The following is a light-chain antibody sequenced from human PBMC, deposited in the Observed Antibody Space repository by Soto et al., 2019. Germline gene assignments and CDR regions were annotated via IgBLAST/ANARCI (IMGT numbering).Light chain of an antibody. CDR3: QQYNNWPRT. J-gene: IGKJ1*01. CDR2: GAT. V-gene: IGKV3-15*01. Sequence: TPSPATLSLSPGERAILSCRASQGVSILLAWYQQKPGQAPRLLIHGATTRATGIPARFSGSGSGTEFTLTISSLQSEDFAVYYCQQYNNWPRTFGQGTKVDIK. CDR1: QGVSIL.